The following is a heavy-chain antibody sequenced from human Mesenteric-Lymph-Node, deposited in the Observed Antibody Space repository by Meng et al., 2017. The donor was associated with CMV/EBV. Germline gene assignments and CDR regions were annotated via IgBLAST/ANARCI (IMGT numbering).Heavy chain of an antibody. CDR1: GAPITSYY. CDR2: MYYTGTT. V-gene: IGHV4-59*01. D-gene: IGHD6-13*01. Sequence: SETLSLTCTVSGAPITSYYWSLIRQPPGKGLEWIGHMYYTGTTNYNPSLKSRVTTSVDTSKNQFSLKLSSVTAADTVVYYCAAHSSSWTRLDYWGQGILVTVSS. J-gene: IGHJ4*02. CDR3: AAHSSSWTRLDY.